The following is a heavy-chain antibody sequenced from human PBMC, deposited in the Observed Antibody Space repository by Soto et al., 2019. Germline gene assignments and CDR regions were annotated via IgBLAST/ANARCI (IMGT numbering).Heavy chain of an antibody. CDR2: ISNTGRTI. V-gene: IGHV3-11*01. CDR1: EFTFSDYY. J-gene: IGHJ3*02. D-gene: IGHD3-22*01. CDR3: ARDLYDSSGYYYVEAHAFDI. Sequence: PGGSLRLSCTASEFTFSDYYMNWIRQAPGKGLEWVSYISNTGRTIYYAASVKGQFTISRDNAKNSLYLQMNSLRAEDTAVYYCARDLYDSSGYYYVEAHAFDIWGQGTMVTVSS.